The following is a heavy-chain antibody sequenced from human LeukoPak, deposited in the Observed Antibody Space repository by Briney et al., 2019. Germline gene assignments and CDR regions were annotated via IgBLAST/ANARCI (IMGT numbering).Heavy chain of an antibody. D-gene: IGHD3-10*01. CDR1: GHTFTVHY. Sequence: GASVKVSCKASGHTFTVHYIHWVRQGPGQGLEWLGWISAYNGNTNYAQKLQGRVTMTTDTSTSTAYMEVSSLTSDDTAVYYCATNRGERYFGRWSTMVYWGQGTLVTVSS. V-gene: IGHV1-18*04. CDR2: ISAYNGNT. CDR3: ATNRGERYFGRWSTMVY. J-gene: IGHJ4*02.